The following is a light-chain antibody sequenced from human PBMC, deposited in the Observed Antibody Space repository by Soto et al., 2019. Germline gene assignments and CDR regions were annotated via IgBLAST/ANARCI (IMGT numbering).Light chain of an antibody. V-gene: IGKV3-20*01. CDR2: GAS. CDR1: SSVRNDS. Sequence: EIVLTQSPGTLSLSPGERATLSCRASSSVRNDSLAWYQQQPGQAPRLLVFGASSRVTGIPDRFSGSGSGTDFSLTISRLEPEDSAVYSCHQNGYRVDTFGQGTKLEIK. CDR3: HQNGYRVDT. J-gene: IGKJ2*01.